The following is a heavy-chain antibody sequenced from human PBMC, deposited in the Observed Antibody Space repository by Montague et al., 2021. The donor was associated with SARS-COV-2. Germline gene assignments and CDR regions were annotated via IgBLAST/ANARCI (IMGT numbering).Heavy chain of an antibody. V-gene: IGHV4-61*03. CDR2: IHYNGYT. CDR1: GGLSNTDPSNSDF. J-gene: IGHJ5*02. D-gene: IGHD3-10*02. Sequence: SETLYLTCTVSGGLSNTDPSNSDFWSWIRQTPGRELEWIGWIHYNGYTNYNPSLKSRVTISIDTSKRYFSLRLNFLTATDTAVYYCARGHIFVPGARGFEPWGQGTLVTVAS. CDR3: ARGHIFVPGARGFEP.